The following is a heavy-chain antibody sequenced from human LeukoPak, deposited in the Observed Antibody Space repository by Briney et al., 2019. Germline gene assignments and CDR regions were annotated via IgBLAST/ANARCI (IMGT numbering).Heavy chain of an antibody. CDR1: GFTFGDYA. Sequence: GGSLRLSCTASGFTFGDYAMSWIRQAPGKGLEWVGFIRSKAYGGTTEYAASVKGRFTISRDDSKSIAYLQMNSLKTEDTAVYYCTRVEDWWFGEFPFDYWGQGTLVTVSS. CDR3: TRVEDWWFGEFPFDY. D-gene: IGHD3-10*01. CDR2: IRSKAYGGTT. V-gene: IGHV3-49*03. J-gene: IGHJ4*02.